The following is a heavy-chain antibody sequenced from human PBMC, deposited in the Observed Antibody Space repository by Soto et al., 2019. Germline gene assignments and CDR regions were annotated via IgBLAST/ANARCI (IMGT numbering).Heavy chain of an antibody. CDR1: GGSFSGYY. CDR2: INHSGST. Sequence: SETLSLTCAVYGGSFSGYYWSWIRQPPGKGLEWIGEINHSGSTNYNPSLKSRVTISVDTSKNQFSLKLSSVTAADTAVYYCETTSGYSSGWYPYWGQGTLVTVSS. J-gene: IGHJ4*02. D-gene: IGHD6-19*01. V-gene: IGHV4-34*01. CDR3: ETTSGYSSGWYPY.